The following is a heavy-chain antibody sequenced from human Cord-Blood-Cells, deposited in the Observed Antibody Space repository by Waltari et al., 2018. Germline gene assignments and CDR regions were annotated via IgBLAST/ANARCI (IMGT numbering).Heavy chain of an antibody. Sequence: QVQLVQSGAEVKKPGFSVKVSCKAYGGTFSSYAISWVRQAPGQGLEWMGGIIPIFGTANDAQKFQGRVTITADESTSTAYMELSSLRSEDTAVYYCAREASIQLWSRDYFDYWGQGTLVTVSS. J-gene: IGHJ4*02. CDR3: AREASIQLWSRDYFDY. V-gene: IGHV1-69*01. D-gene: IGHD5-18*01. CDR2: IIPIFGTA. CDR1: GGTFSSYA.